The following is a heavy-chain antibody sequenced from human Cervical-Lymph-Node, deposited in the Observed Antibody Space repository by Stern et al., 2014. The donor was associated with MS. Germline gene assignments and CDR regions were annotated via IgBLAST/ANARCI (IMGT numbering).Heavy chain of an antibody. CDR2: ISTYNGNS. J-gene: IGHJ4*02. CDR3: ARDPPSLSSGYFYYFDY. CDR1: GYTFNSYG. D-gene: IGHD3-3*01. V-gene: IGHV1-18*01. Sequence: VQLVESGVEVKKPGASVKVSCKASGYTFNSYGISSVRQAPGKGLEWMGWISTYNGNSNYAQKLQGRVTLTTDTSTSTAYMELRSLRSDDTAVYYCARDPPSLSSGYFYYFDYWGQGTLVTVSS.